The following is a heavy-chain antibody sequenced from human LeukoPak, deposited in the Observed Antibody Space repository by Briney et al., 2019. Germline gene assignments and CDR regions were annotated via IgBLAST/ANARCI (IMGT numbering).Heavy chain of an antibody. V-gene: IGHV3-74*01. CDR2: ISDDGSYT. Sequence: GGSLRLSCAASRFSFSSHWVHWVRQAPGKGLVWVSRISDDGSYTSNVDSVKGRFTISRDNAKNSLYLQMNSLRAEDTAVYYCARDVGGYYDSSGYSLFDYWGQGTLVTVSS. CDR3: ARDVGGYYDSSGYSLFDY. J-gene: IGHJ4*02. CDR1: RFSFSSHW. D-gene: IGHD3-22*01.